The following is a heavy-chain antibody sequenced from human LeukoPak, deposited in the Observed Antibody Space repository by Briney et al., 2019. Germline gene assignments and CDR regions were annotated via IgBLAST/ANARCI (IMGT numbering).Heavy chain of an antibody. J-gene: IGHJ4*02. V-gene: IGHV5-51*01. D-gene: IGHD4-11*01. Sequence: GESLKIPCQGSGYRFTSYWIGWVRQMPGKGLEWMGVIYPGDSDIRYSPSFQGQITISVDKSISTAYLQWSSLKASDTAMYYCARLRGVRDKGVVTTMGFDYWGQGTLVTVSS. CDR2: IYPGDSDI. CDR3: ARLRGVRDKGVVTTMGFDY. CDR1: GYRFTSYW.